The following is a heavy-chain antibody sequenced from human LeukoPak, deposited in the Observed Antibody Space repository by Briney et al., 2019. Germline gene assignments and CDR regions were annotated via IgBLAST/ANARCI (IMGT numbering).Heavy chain of an antibody. CDR2: ISYDGTNK. CDR1: GLTFNKYA. Sequence: GMSLRLSCAASGLTFNKYAIYWVRQAPGKGLEWTAVISYDGTNKFYGDSVRGRFTISRDNSKNTVFLQMNSLRAADTAVYYCTTGPYFYNASDWGQGTLVTVSS. CDR3: TTGPYFYNASD. D-gene: IGHD2-8*01. V-gene: IGHV3-30-3*01. J-gene: IGHJ4*02.